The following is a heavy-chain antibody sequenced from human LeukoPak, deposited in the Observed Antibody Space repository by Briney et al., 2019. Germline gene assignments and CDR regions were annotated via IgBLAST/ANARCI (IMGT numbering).Heavy chain of an antibody. V-gene: IGHV1-18*01. Sequence: ASVKVSCKASGYTFTSYGISWVRQAPGQGLEWMGWISAYNGNTNYAQKFQGRVTMTRDTSTSTVYMELSSLRSEDTAVYYCARDTRRGYSGYPDYWGQGTLVTVSS. CDR1: GYTFTSYG. J-gene: IGHJ4*02. CDR2: ISAYNGNT. CDR3: ARDTRRGYSGYPDY. D-gene: IGHD5-12*01.